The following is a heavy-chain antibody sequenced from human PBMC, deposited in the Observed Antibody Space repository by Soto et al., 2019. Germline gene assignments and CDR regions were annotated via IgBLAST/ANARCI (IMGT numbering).Heavy chain of an antibody. V-gene: IGHV1-2*02. D-gene: IGHD3-10*01. CDR1: GYTFTGYF. J-gene: IGHJ4*02. CDR3: LDH. CDR2: INPNSGAT. Sequence: GASVKVSCKASGYTFTGYFMHWVRQAPGQGLEWMGWINPNSGATKYAQKFQGRVTLFLHMSNLRAEDTAMYYCTIVRVADSALDHWGQGTLVTVSS.